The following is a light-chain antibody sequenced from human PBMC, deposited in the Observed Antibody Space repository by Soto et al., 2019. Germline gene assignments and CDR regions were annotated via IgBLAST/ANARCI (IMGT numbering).Light chain of an antibody. V-gene: IGKV3-15*01. CDR3: QQYNIWPPIT. CDR2: GAS. Sequence: EIMMTQSAATLSVSPGERATFSCRASQSVSSNLAWYQQKAGQAPRLLIYGASARATGIPARFSGSGSGTEFTLSISSLQSEDFAVYYCQQYNIWPPITFGQGTRLEIK. CDR1: QSVSSN. J-gene: IGKJ5*01.